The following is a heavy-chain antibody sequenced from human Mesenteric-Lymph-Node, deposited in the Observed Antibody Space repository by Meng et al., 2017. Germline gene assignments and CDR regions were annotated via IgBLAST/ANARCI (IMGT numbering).Heavy chain of an antibody. J-gene: IGHJ4*02. CDR2: IYYSGST. V-gene: IGHV4-30-4*08. CDR3: ARGPTTYFDY. CDR1: GGSISSGGYY. Sequence: QGPWQESGPGLVKPSQTLSLTCTVSGGSISSGGYYWSWIRQHPGKGLEWIGYIYYSGSTYYNPSLKSLVTISVDTSKNQFSLRLRSVTAADTAVYYCARGPTTYFDYWGQGTLVTVSS. D-gene: IGHD4-17*01.